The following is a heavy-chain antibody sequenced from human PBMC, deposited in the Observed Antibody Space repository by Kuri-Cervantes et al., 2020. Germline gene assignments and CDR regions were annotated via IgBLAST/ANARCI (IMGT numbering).Heavy chain of an antibody. CDR2: ISAYNGNT. V-gene: IGHV1-18*01. D-gene: IGHD4-17*01. CDR3: ARAVATYGDYRRNFDY. Sequence: ASVKVSCKASGYTFTSYCISWVRQAPGQGLEWMGWISAYNGNTNYAQKLQGRVTMTTDTSTSTAYMELRSLRSDDTAVYYCARAVATYGDYRRNFDYWGQGTLVTVSS. CDR1: GYTFTSYC. J-gene: IGHJ4*02.